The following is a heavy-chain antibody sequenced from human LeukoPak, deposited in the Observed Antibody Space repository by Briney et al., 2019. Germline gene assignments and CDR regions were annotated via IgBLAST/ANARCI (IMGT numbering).Heavy chain of an antibody. CDR2: IKKDGSEI. D-gene: IGHD4-17*01. J-gene: IGHJ4*02. CDR3: ARGSLDYDIDY. Sequence: GGSLRLSCAASGFAFSNFWMSWVRQPPGKGLEWVANIKKDGSEINYVDSVKGRFTISRDNAKNSLYPQMNSLRAEDTAVYYCARGSLDYDIDYWGQGTLVTVSS. V-gene: IGHV3-7*01. CDR1: GFAFSNFW.